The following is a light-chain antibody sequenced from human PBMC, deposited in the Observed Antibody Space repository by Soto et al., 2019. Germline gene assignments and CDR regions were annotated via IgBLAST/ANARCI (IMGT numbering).Light chain of an antibody. J-gene: IGKJ4*01. CDR2: GAS. Sequence: EIVMTQSPATLSVSPGERATLSCRASQSVSHNLAWYQQKPGQAPRLLIYGASTRATGIPARFSGSGSGTEFTLTISSLQSEDFAVYYGQQYNTWSPLTVGGGTKVETK. CDR3: QQYNTWSPLT. V-gene: IGKV3-15*01. CDR1: QSVSHN.